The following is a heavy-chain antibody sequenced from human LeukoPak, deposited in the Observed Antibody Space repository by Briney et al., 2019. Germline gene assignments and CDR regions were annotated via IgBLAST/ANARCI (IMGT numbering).Heavy chain of an antibody. V-gene: IGHV3-30*18. Sequence: GGSLRLSCAASGFTFNNYGMQWVRQTPGKGLEWVTVISHDGSVKHYADSVKGRFTISRDTSKNTVYLQMNSLRPEDTAVYYCAKEGATYSSTWFDSWGQGTLVTVSS. CDR2: ISHDGSVK. CDR3: AKEGATYSSTWFDS. CDR1: GFTFNNYG. J-gene: IGHJ5*01. D-gene: IGHD6-19*01.